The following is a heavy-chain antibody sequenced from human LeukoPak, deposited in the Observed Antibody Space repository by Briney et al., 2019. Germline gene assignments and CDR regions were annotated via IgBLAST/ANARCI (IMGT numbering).Heavy chain of an antibody. J-gene: IGHJ6*02. CDR1: GFTFSSYW. Sequence: PGGSLRLSCAASGFTFSSYWMHWVRQAPGKGLVWVSRINSDGSSTSYADSVKGRFTISRDNAKNTLHLQMNSLRAEDTAVYYCAKSIAAAGSRPYSYGMDVWGQGTTVTVSS. CDR3: AKSIAAAGSRPYSYGMDV. V-gene: IGHV3-74*01. CDR2: INSDGSST. D-gene: IGHD6-13*01.